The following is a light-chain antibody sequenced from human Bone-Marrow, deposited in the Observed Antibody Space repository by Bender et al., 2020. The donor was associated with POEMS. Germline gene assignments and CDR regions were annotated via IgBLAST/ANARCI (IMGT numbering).Light chain of an antibody. CDR1: YSNIGAHND. CDR3: GTWDNSLSAVV. J-gene: IGLJ2*01. V-gene: IGLV1-50*01. CDR2: GNN. Sequence: QSVLTQPPSVSGAPGQSVTISCTGDYSNIGAHNDVHWYQQLPGTGPKLLIYGNNLRPSGVADRFSGSKSGTSATLGITGLQTGDEADYYCGTWDNSLSAVVLGGGTKLTVL.